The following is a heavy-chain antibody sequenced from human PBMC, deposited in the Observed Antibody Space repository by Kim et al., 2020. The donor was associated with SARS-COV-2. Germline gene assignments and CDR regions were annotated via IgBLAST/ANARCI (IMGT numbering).Heavy chain of an antibody. D-gene: IGHD5-18*01. CDR1: GYSFTGYY. V-gene: IGHV1-2*05. Sequence: ASVKVSCKASGYSFTGYYIHWVRQAPGQGLEWMGRINPISGGTNYAQKLQGRVTMTRDTSITTAYMELSSLRSDDTVLYYCARGGYSDTRGSNDAFDIWGQGTKVTVSS. CDR3: ARGGYSDTRGSNDAFDI. J-gene: IGHJ3*02. CDR2: INPISGGT.